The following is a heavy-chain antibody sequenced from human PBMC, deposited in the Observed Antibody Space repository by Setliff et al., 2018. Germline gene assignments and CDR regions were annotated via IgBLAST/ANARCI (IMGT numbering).Heavy chain of an antibody. CDR2: IYIGGSA. V-gene: IGHV4-4*07. Sequence: SETLSLTCTVSGVSISSYYWSWIRQPAGKGLEWIGHIYIGGSANYNPSLKSRVTMSIDTSKNKFSLKLNSVTAEDMAVYYCAREQWLDPPGYYYMDVWAKGTTVTVSS. CDR3: AREQWLDPPGYYYMDV. D-gene: IGHD6-19*01. J-gene: IGHJ6*03. CDR1: GVSISSYY.